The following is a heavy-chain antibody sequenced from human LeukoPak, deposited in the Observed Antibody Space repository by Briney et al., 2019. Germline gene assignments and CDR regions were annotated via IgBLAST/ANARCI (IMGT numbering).Heavy chain of an antibody. CDR2: IYYTGST. CDR1: GDSISSYY. D-gene: IGHD4-17*01. J-gene: IGHJ6*03. CDR3: ARCGDSVYYDMDV. V-gene: IGHV4-59*08. Sequence: SETLSLTCTVSGDSISSYYWSWIRQPPGKGLEWIGYIYYTGSTNFNPSLKSRVTMSVDASKNQFSLKLSSVTAADTDVYYCARCGDSVYYDMDVWGKGTTVTVSS.